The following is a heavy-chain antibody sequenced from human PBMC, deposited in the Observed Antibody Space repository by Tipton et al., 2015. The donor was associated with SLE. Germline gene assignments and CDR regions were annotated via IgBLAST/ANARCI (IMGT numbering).Heavy chain of an antibody. V-gene: IGHV3-11*04. Sequence: SLRLSCAASGFTFSDYYMSWIRQAPGKGLEWVSYISSSGSTIYYADSVKGRFTISRDNAKNSLYLQMNSLRAEDTAVYYCAGTPSMVEGTVLGWGQGTMVTVSS. J-gene: IGHJ3*01. D-gene: IGHD3-10*01. CDR2: ISSSGSTI. CDR3: AGTPSMVEGTVLG. CDR1: GFTFSDYY.